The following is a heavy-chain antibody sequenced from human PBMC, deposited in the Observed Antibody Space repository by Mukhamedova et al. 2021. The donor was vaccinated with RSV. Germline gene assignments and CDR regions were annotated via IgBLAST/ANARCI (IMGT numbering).Heavy chain of an antibody. Sequence: GFIRSKTFGGTAEYAASVKGRFTISRDDSKSIAYLQMNSLKTDDTAVYYCTRERSASRVDYWGQGTLVTVSS. J-gene: IGHJ4*02. CDR2: IRSKTFGGTA. CDR3: TRERSASRVDY. V-gene: IGHV3-49*02. D-gene: IGHD3-10*01.